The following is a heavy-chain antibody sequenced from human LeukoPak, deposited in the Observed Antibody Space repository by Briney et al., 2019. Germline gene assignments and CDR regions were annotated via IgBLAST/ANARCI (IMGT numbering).Heavy chain of an antibody. CDR3: ARENSGSYREFDY. CDR1: GGSISSYY. CDR2: IYTSGST. D-gene: IGHD1-26*01. Sequence: SDTLSLTCTVSGGSISSYYWSWIRQPAGKGLEWIGRIYTSGSTNHNASLKGRVSMSVDTSKNQFSLKLSSVTAADTAVFYCARENSGSYREFDYWGQGTLVTVSS. J-gene: IGHJ4*02. V-gene: IGHV4-4*07.